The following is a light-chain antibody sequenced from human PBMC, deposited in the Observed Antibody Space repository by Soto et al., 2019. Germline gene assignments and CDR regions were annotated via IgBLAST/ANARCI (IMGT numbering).Light chain of an antibody. CDR1: SSDVGTYNY. J-gene: IGLJ1*01. CDR2: EVT. V-gene: IGLV2-14*01. CDR3: SSYSRRSTYV. Sequence: QSVLTQPASVSGSPGQSIPISCTGTSSDVGTYNYVSWYQQHPGKAPKVMIYEVTYRPSGVSNRFSGSKSGNTASLTISGLQAEDEADYFCSSYSRRSTYVFGTGTKVTVL.